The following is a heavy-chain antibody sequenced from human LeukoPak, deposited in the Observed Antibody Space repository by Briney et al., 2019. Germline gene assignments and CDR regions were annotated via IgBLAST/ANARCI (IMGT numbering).Heavy chain of an antibody. Sequence: XSETLSLTCTVSGGSISSYYWSWIRQPPGKGLEWIGYIYYSGSTNYNPSLKSRVTISVDTSKNQFSLKLSSVTAADTAVYYCARSRRDGYNDYWGQGTLVTVSS. CDR1: GGSISSYY. CDR2: IYYSGST. J-gene: IGHJ4*02. V-gene: IGHV4-59*08. D-gene: IGHD5-24*01. CDR3: ARSRRDGYNDY.